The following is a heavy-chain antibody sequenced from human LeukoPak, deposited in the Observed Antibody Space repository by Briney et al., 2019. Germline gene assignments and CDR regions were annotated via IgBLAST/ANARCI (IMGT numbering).Heavy chain of an antibody. J-gene: IGHJ6*03. D-gene: IGHD4-17*01. CDR3: ARYDYGDYEDYYYFMDV. Sequence: GGSLRLSCAASGFIFRSYSMNWGCHAPRTGLELVSFISTISDTISYADSVKSRFTISRDNANNSLYLQMNSLRAEDTAVYYCARYDYGDYEDYYYFMDVWGKGTTVTVSS. V-gene: IGHV3-48*01. CDR1: GFIFRSYS. CDR2: ISTISDTI.